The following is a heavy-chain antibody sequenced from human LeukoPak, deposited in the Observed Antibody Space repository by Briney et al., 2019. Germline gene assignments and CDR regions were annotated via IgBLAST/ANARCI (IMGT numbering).Heavy chain of an antibody. CDR1: GFTFSSYA. V-gene: IGHV3-23*01. D-gene: IGHD2-15*01. Sequence: GGSLRLSCAASGFTFSSYAMSWVRQAPGKGLEWVSAISGSGGSTYYADSVKGRFTISRDNSKNRLYLQMNSLRAEDTAVYYCAKDLILSPAGDYWGQGTLVTVSS. J-gene: IGHJ4*02. CDR2: ISGSGGST. CDR3: AKDLILSPAGDY.